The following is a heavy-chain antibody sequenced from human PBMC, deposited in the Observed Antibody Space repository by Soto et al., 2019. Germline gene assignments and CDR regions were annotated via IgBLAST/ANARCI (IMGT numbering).Heavy chain of an antibody. V-gene: IGHV5-51*07. Sequence: VEALKISCKGSGYSFTSYWIGWVHQMPGKGLEWMGIIYPSDSDTRYSPSFQGQVTISADKSISAAFLQWSSLKASDTAMYYCARQANWDDAFDIWGQGTMATVS. CDR1: GYSFTSYW. D-gene: IGHD7-27*01. CDR3: ARQANWDDAFDI. J-gene: IGHJ3*02. CDR2: IYPSDSDT.